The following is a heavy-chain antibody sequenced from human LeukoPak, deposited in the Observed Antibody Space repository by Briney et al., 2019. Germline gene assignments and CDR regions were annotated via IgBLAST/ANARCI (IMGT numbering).Heavy chain of an antibody. CDR3: ARDVNRDGYNYFDY. J-gene: IGHJ4*02. CDR1: GGTFSSYA. D-gene: IGHD5-24*01. CDR2: IIPIFGTA. Sequence: SVKVSCKASGGTFSSYAISWVRQAPGQGLEWMGGIIPIFGTANYAQKFQGRVTITADKSTSTAYMELSSLRSEDTAVYYCARDVNRDGYNYFDYWGQGTLVTVSS. V-gene: IGHV1-69*06.